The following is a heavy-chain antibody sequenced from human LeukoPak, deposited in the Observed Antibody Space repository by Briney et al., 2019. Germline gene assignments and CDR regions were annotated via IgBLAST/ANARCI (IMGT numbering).Heavy chain of an antibody. Sequence: GGSLRLSCAASGFTFSSYSMNWVRQAPGKGLEWVSSISSSSSTIYYADSVKGRFTISRDDAKNSLFLRMNSLRAEDTAVYYCARDTGPEAFDFWGQGTMVTVSS. J-gene: IGHJ3*01. V-gene: IGHV3-48*04. CDR2: ISSSSSTI. CDR3: ARDTGPEAFDF. D-gene: IGHD4-11*01. CDR1: GFTFSSYS.